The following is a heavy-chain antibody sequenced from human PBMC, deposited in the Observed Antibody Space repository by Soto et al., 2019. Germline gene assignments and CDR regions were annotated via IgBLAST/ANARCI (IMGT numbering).Heavy chain of an antibody. D-gene: IGHD5-12*01. CDR2: ISAYNGNT. V-gene: IGHV1-18*04. CDR3: ARVKGYSGYGLPYYYYGMDV. J-gene: IGHJ6*02. Sequence: ASVKVSCKASGYTFTSYGISWVRQAPGQGLEWMGWISAYNGNTNYAQKLQGRVTMTTDTSTSTAYMELRSLRSDDTAVYYCARVKGYSGYGLPYYYYGMDVWGQGTTVTVSS. CDR1: GYTFTSYG.